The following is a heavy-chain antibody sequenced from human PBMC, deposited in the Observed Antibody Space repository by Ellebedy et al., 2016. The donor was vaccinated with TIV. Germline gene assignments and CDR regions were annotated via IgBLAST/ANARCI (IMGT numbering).Heavy chain of an antibody. D-gene: IGHD3-16*01. J-gene: IGHJ4*02. CDR3: ARDPIPSGVWG. Sequence: GSLRLSXAASGFTFSSYAMSWVRQPPGKGLEWIGEIYHSGSTNYNPSLKSRVTISVDKSKNQFSLKLSSVTAADTAVYYCARDPIPSGVWGWGQGTLVTVSS. CDR2: IYHSGST. CDR1: GFTFSSYAM. V-gene: IGHV4-4*02.